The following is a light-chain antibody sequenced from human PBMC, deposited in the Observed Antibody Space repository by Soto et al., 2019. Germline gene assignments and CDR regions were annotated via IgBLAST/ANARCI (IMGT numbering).Light chain of an antibody. Sequence: QSALTQPAAVSGSPAQSITISCTGTNSDVGGYNYVSWYQQHPGKAPKLMIFDVSNRPSGVSNRFSGSKSGNTASLTISGLQAVDEADYYCTSWTTSNSYVFGTGTKLTVL. CDR1: NSDVGGYNY. CDR2: DVS. CDR3: TSWTTSNSYV. V-gene: IGLV2-14*01. J-gene: IGLJ1*01.